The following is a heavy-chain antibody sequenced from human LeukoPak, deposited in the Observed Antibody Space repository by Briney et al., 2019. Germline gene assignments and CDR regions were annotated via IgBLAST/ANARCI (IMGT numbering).Heavy chain of an antibody. D-gene: IGHD6-19*01. CDR3: ARGTSGWPRGYFDY. Sequence: GGSLTLSCAASGFTFSSYEMNWVRQAPGKGLEWVSYISSSGSTIYYADSVKGRFTISRDNAKNSLYLQMNSLRAEDTAVYYCARGTSGWPRGYFDYWGQGTLVTVSS. CDR2: ISSSGSTI. CDR1: GFTFSSYE. J-gene: IGHJ4*02. V-gene: IGHV3-48*03.